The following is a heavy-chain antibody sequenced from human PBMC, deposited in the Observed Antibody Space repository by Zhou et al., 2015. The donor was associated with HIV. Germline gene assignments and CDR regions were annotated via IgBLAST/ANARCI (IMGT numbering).Heavy chain of an antibody. Sequence: QVQLVQSGAEVKKPGSSVKVSCKASGGTFSSYTISWVRQAPGQGLEWMGRIIPILGIANYAQKFQGRVTITADKSTSTAYMELSSLRSEDTAVYYCARDGDIVLTQYYYYGMDVWGQGTTVTVSS. CDR3: ARDGDIVLTQYYYYGMDV. V-gene: IGHV1-69*08. D-gene: IGHD2-8*01. CDR1: GGTFSSYT. CDR2: IIPILGIA. J-gene: IGHJ6*02.